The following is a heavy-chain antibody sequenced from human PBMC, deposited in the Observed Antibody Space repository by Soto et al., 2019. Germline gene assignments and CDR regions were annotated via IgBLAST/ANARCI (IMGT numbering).Heavy chain of an antibody. CDR3: ARGDIAAAGKGPCDY. J-gene: IGHJ4*02. CDR2: INPSGGST. CDR1: GYTFTSYY. Sequence: ASVKVSCKASGYTFTSYYMHWVRQAPGQGLEWMGIINPSGGSTSYAQKFQGRVTMTRDTSTSTVYMELSSLRSEDTAVYYCARGDIAAAGKGPCDYWGQGTLVTAPQ. V-gene: IGHV1-46*01. D-gene: IGHD6-13*01.